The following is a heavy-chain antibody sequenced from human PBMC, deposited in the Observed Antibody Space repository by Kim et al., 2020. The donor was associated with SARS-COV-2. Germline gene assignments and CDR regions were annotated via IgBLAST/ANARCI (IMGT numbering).Heavy chain of an antibody. V-gene: IGHV3-49*03. CDR2: IRSKAYGGTT. CDR1: GFTFGDFA. D-gene: IGHD4-17*01. Sequence: GGSLRLSCTASGFTFGDFAMSWFRQAPGKGLEWVGFIRSKAYGGTTHYAASVQGRFTISRDESKNIAYLQMNSLKTDGTGXYXCTRWAYGDFPIDFWGQGTLXTVSS. CDR3: TRWAYGDFPIDF. J-gene: IGHJ4*02.